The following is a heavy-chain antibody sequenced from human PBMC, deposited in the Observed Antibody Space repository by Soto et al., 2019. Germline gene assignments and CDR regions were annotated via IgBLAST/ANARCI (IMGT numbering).Heavy chain of an antibody. Sequence: QITLKESGPTLVKPTQTLTLTCTFSGFSLTTTGVGVGWIRQPPGEALEWLAIIYWDDDKRYSPSLKSRLTITKDNSRNQVVLTVTNMDPVDTATYYCAHRQEGLGTGLHLRPFDMWGQGTMVTVSS. CDR1: GFSLTTTGVG. V-gene: IGHV2-5*02. CDR2: IYWDDDK. J-gene: IGHJ3*02. CDR3: AHRQEGLGTGLHLRPFDM.